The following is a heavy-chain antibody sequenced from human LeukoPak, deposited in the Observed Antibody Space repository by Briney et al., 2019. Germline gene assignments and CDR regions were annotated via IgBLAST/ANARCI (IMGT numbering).Heavy chain of an antibody. D-gene: IGHD3-22*01. CDR2: IYPGDSDT. V-gene: IGHV5-51*01. Sequence: GESLKISCKGSGYSFTSYWIGWVRQMPGKGLEWMGIIYPGDSDTRYSPSFQGQVTISADKSISTAYLQWSSLKASDTAMYYCARHIVTTYYYDSSGYYTEGYFDYWGQGTLVTVSS. CDR3: ARHIVTTYYYDSSGYYTEGYFDY. CDR1: GYSFTSYW. J-gene: IGHJ4*02.